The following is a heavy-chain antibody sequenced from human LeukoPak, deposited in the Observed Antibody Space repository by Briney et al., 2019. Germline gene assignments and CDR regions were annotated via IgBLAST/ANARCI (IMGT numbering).Heavy chain of an antibody. V-gene: IGHV3-74*01. D-gene: IGHD2-2*01. CDR3: ARDEAGWYQMHKGCMDV. CDR1: GFTFSSYW. CDR2: ITSDGSST. Sequence: PGGSLRLSCAASGFTFSSYWMHWVRQAPGKGLVWVSGITSDGSSTSYADSVKGRFTIPRDNAKNTLYLQMNSLRAEDTAVYYCARDEAGWYQMHKGCMDVWGQGTTVTVSS. J-gene: IGHJ6*02.